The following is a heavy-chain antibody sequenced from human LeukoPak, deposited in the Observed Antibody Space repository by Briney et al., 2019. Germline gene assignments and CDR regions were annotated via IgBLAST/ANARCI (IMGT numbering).Heavy chain of an antibody. J-gene: IGHJ4*02. CDR2: IYYSGRT. D-gene: IGHD2-2*01. Sequence: SQTLSLTCTVSGGSISSGGYYWSWIRQHPGKGLEWIGHIYYSGRTYYNPSLKSRVTISVDTSKNQFSLILTSVTAADTAVYFCAREAIPAGTFDHWGQGTLVTVSS. CDR1: GGSISSGGYY. V-gene: IGHV4-31*03. CDR3: AREAIPAGTFDH.